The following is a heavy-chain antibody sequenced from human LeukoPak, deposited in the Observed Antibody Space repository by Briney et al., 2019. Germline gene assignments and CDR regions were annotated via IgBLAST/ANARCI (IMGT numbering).Heavy chain of an antibody. Sequence: PSETLSLTCTVSGGPISRYYWSSIRQPPGKGLEWIGYIYYRGSTNYNPSLKSRVTISVDTSKNQFSLKLSSVTAADTAVYYCARGRSSMVRGYYYYYMDVWGKGTTVTISS. D-gene: IGHD3-10*01. CDR1: GGPISRYY. CDR2: IYYRGST. V-gene: IGHV4-59*01. J-gene: IGHJ6*03. CDR3: ARGRSSMVRGYYYYYMDV.